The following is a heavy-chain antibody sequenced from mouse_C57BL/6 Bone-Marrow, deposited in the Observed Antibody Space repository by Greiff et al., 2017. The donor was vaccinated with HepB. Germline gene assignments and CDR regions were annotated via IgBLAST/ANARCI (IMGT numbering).Heavy chain of an antibody. Sequence: QVQLQQPGAELVRPGSSVKLSCKASGYTFTSYWMDWVKQRPGQGLEWIGNIYPSDSETHYNQKFKDKATLTVDKSSSTAYMQLSSLTSEDSAVYYFARGPITTVVAKDAMDYWGQGTSVTVSS. CDR2: IYPSDSET. V-gene: IGHV1-61*01. J-gene: IGHJ4*01. CDR3: ARGPITTVVAKDAMDY. D-gene: IGHD1-1*01. CDR1: GYTFTSYW.